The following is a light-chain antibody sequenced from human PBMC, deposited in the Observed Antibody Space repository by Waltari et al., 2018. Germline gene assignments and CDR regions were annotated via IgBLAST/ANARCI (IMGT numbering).Light chain of an antibody. CDR2: SGS. CDR3: MQALETVT. CDR1: QSILHSSGNSY. V-gene: IGKV2-28*01. Sequence: DIVMAQSPLSLSVTPGEPASIPCRSSQSILHSSGNSYLDWYVQKPGQSPQLLLYSGSNRASGVPDRFSGSVSGTDFTLKISRVEAVDVGVYYCMQALETVTFGPGTKVDIK. J-gene: IGKJ3*01.